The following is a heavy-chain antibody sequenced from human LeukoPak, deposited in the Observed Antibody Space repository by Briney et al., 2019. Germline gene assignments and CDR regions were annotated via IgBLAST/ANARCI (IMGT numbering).Heavy chain of an antibody. Sequence: SETLSLTCVVYGGSFSGYYWSWIRQPPGKGLQWIGEINHSGSTNYNPSLKSRVTISVDTSKNQFSLKLSSVTAADTAVYYCARSYGDYRYYYYYMDVWGKGTTVTISS. CDR3: ARSYGDYRYYYYYMDV. CDR1: GGSFSGYY. CDR2: INHSGST. V-gene: IGHV4-34*01. J-gene: IGHJ6*03. D-gene: IGHD4-17*01.